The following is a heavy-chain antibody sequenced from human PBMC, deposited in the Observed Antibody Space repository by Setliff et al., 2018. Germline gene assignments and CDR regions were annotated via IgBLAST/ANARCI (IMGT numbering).Heavy chain of an antibody. CDR3: VRDLHWGFDY. J-gene: IGHJ4*02. Sequence: GGSLRLSCAASGFNFRDYWMTWVRQAPGKGLEWVANIKQDGSEKYYVDSVKGRFTISRDNAKNLLYLQMNSLRAEDTAVYYCVRDLHWGFDYWGLGTLVTVSS. CDR1: GFNFRDYW. CDR2: IKQDGSEK. D-gene: IGHD7-27*01. V-gene: IGHV3-7*01.